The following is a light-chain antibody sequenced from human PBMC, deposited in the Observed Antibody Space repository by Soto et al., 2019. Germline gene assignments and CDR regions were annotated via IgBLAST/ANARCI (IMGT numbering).Light chain of an antibody. J-gene: IGKJ5*01. Sequence: EIVLTRSPATLALSPGGRATLSCRASQSIINYVAWYQQKPGQAPRLLIYDASDRATGIPGRFSGSGSGTDFTLTISSLEPEDFAVYYCQQHSNWPPITFGQGTRLEIK. CDR2: DAS. CDR1: QSIINY. V-gene: IGKV3-11*01. CDR3: QQHSNWPPIT.